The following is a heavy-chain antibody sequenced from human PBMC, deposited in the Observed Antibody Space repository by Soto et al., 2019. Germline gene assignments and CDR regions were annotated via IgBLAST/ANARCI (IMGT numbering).Heavy chain of an antibody. Sequence: QVQLQESGPGLVKPSGTLSLTCVVSGGSISSSNWWSWVRQPPGRGLEWIGEIYHSGTTNYNPSLKSRVIISVDTSKNQFSLLLSPVTAADTAVYYCAKLDGGGYWGQGTLVTVSS. CDR1: GGSISSSNW. D-gene: IGHD2-15*01. CDR2: IYHSGTT. J-gene: IGHJ4*02. CDR3: AKLDGGGY. V-gene: IGHV4-4*02.